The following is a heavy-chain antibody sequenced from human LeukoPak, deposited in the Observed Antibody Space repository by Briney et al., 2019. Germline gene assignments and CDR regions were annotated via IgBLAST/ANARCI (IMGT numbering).Heavy chain of an antibody. CDR1: GFTLNDHY. Sequence: GGSLRLSCEVSGFTLNDHYIDWVRQAPGKGLEWVGRSRNKANSYTTEYAASVKGRFTISRDDSKNSVFLQMNSLRAEDTAVYYCARRAGGYPHPYDYWGQGILVTVSS. CDR2: SRNKANSYTT. D-gene: IGHD3-22*01. CDR3: ARRAGGYPHPYDY. V-gene: IGHV3-72*01. J-gene: IGHJ4*02.